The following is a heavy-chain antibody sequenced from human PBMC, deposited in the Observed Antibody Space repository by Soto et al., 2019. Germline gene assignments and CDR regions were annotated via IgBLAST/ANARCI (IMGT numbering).Heavy chain of an antibody. J-gene: IGHJ3*02. CDR2: ISGSGGST. Sequence: EVQLLESGGGLVQPGGSLRLSCAASGFTFSSYAMSWVRQAPGKGLEWVSAISGSGGSTYYADSVKGRFTISRDNSKNTLYMQMNSLRAEDTAVYYCPKVTLQHDAFDIWGQGTMVTVSS. D-gene: IGHD3-16*01. CDR3: PKVTLQHDAFDI. CDR1: GFTFSSYA. V-gene: IGHV3-23*01.